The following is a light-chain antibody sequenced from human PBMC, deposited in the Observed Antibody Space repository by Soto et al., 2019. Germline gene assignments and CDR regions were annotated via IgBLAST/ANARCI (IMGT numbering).Light chain of an antibody. CDR1: QSVTSGY. CDR2: GAS. Sequence: EIVLTQSPGTLSLSPGERATLSCRASQSVTSGYLAWYQQKPGQSPRLLMYGASSRATGVPDRFSGSGSGTDFTLTITRLEPEDFAVYYCHQRSSWPLTFGGGTKVEI. J-gene: IGKJ4*01. CDR3: HQRSSWPLT. V-gene: IGKV3D-20*02.